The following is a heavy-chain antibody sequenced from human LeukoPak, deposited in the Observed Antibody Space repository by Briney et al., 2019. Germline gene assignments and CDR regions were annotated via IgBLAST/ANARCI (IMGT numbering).Heavy chain of an antibody. D-gene: IGHD5-18*01. V-gene: IGHV3-30*02. J-gene: IGHJ4*02. Sequence: GGSLRLSCAAPGFTFSSYGMHWVRQAPGKGLEWVAFIRYDGNNKQYEDSLKGRFTISRDNSKNTLYVQMNSLRAEDTAVYYCAKDIEAFVDAPMGEDYWGQGTLVTVSS. CDR3: AKDIEAFVDAPMGEDY. CDR2: IRYDGNNK. CDR1: GFTFSSYG.